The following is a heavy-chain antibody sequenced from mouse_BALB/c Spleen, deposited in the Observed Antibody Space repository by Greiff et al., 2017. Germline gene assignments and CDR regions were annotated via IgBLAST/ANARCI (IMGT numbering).Heavy chain of an antibody. CDR3: ARLITTDYFDY. CDR2: ISYSGST. V-gene: IGHV3-2*02. CDR1: GYSITSDYA. Sequence: VQLQQSGPGLVKPSQSLSLTCTVTGYSITSDYAWNWIRQFPGNKLEWMGYISYSGSTSYNPSLKSRISITRDTSKNQFFLQLNSVTTEDTATYYCARLITTDYFDYWGQGTTLTVSS. J-gene: IGHJ2*01. D-gene: IGHD2-4*01.